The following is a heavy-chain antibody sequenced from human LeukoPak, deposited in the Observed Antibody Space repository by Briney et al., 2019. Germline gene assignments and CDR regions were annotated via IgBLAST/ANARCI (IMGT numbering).Heavy chain of an antibody. D-gene: IGHD4-23*01. CDR3: AKGHSIGNSEFLDN. J-gene: IGHJ4*02. CDR2: IYNDGGLP. CDR1: GVSFSSYG. Sequence: PGGSLRLSCTASGVSFSSYGMYWVRQAPGKGLEWVALIYNDGGLPNYLDSVRGRFTISRDNSKNTLYLQMNSLRVEDTAVYYCAKGHSIGNSEFLDNWGQGTLVSVSP. V-gene: IGHV3-33*06.